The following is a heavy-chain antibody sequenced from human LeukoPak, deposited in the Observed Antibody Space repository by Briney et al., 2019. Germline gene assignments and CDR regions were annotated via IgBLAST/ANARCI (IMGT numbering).Heavy chain of an antibody. CDR3: AKLKQWQPQRYFFEY. V-gene: IGHV3-23*01. D-gene: IGHD6-19*01. Sequence: GGTLRLSCAASGFTFSSYAMSWVRQAPGKGLEWVSTFSGTSSTSYADAVKGRVTISRDNSKNTLYLQMNSLRAEDTAVYYCAKLKQWQPQRYFFEYWGQGALVTVAS. CDR2: FSGTSST. J-gene: IGHJ4*02. CDR1: GFTFSSYA.